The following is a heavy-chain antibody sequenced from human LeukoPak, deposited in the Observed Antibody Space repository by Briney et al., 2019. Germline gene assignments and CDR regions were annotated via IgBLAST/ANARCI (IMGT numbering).Heavy chain of an antibody. V-gene: IGHV4-34*01. J-gene: IGHJ5*02. CDR2: INHSGST. CDR3: ARGRRTFGLAYCSSTSCYIASRDNWFDP. D-gene: IGHD2-2*02. CDR1: GGSFSGYY. Sequence: SETLSLTCAVYGGSFSGYYWSWIRQPPGKGLEWIGEINHSGSTNYNPSLKSRVTISVDTSKNQFSLKLSSVTAADTAVYYCARGRRTFGLAYCSSTSCYIASRDNWFDPWGQGTLVTVSS.